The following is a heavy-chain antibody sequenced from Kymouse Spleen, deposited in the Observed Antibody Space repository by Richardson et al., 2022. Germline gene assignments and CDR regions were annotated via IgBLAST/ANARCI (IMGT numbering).Heavy chain of an antibody. Sequence: QVQLQQWGAGLLKPSETLSLTCAVYGGSFSGYYWSWIRQPPGKGLEWIGEINHSGSTNYNPSLKSRVTISVDTSKNQFSLKLSSVTAADTAVYYCARGRNDIAAPSHMDVWGQGTTVTVSS. D-gene: IGHD6-6*01. CDR3: ARGRNDIAAPSHMDV. V-gene: IGHV4-34*01. CDR1: GGSFSGYY. CDR2: INHSGST. J-gene: IGHJ6*02.